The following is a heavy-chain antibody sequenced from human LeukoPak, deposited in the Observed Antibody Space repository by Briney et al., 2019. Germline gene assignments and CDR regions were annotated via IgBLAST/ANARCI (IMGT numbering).Heavy chain of an antibody. J-gene: IGHJ4*02. CDR2: IYYSGST. CDR3: ASGTAAAGTLGY. CDR1: GGSISSGDYY. V-gene: IGHV4-30-4*01. D-gene: IGHD6-13*01. Sequence: SETLSLTCTVSGGSISSGDYYWSWIHQPPGKGLEWIGYIYYSGSTYYNPSLKSRVTISVDTSKNQFSLKLSSVTAADTAVYYCASGTAAAGTLGYWGQGTLVTVSS.